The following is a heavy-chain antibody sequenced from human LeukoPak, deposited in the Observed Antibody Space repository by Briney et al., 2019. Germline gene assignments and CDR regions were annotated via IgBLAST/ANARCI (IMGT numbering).Heavy chain of an antibody. CDR3: ARAAGYSSSNYYYYMDV. D-gene: IGHD6-6*01. CDR2: IIPIFGTA. J-gene: IGHJ6*03. Sequence: SVRVSFKASGGTFSSYAISWVRQAPGQGLEWMGGIIPIFGTANYAQKFQGRVTITTDESTSTAYMELSSLRSEDTAVYYCARAAGYSSSNYYYYMDVWGKGTTVTVSS. V-gene: IGHV1-69*05. CDR1: GGTFSSYA.